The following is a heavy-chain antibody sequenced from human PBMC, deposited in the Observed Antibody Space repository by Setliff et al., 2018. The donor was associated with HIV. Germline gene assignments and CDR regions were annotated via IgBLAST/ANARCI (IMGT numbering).Heavy chain of an antibody. D-gene: IGHD3-22*01. V-gene: IGHV3-74*01. CDR2: VNNDGTDT. Sequence: PGGSLRLSCVASGFTFNSYWMYWVRQAPGKGLVCVSRVNNDGTDTIYADSVKGRFTISRDNAKSTVYLQMGRLSADDTAVYYCALVGGITVPPDGFDIWGQGTMVTVSS. CDR3: ALVGGITVPPDGFDI. J-gene: IGHJ3*02. CDR1: GFTFNSYW.